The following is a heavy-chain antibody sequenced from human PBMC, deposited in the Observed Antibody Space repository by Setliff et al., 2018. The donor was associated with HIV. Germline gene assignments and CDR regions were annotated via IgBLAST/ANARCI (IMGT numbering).Heavy chain of an antibody. CDR1: GDTFRMDT. V-gene: IGHV1-69*13. Sequence: SVKVSCKASGDTFRMDTISWLRQAPGHGTEWMGGIVAAFGSTTYAQKFQGRVRITADASTSTVYMELRSLTPEDTAVYYCARDGSGILRGTFDIWGQGTLVTVSS. CDR3: ARDGSGILRGTFDI. J-gene: IGHJ3*02. CDR2: IVAAFGST. D-gene: IGHD3-10*01.